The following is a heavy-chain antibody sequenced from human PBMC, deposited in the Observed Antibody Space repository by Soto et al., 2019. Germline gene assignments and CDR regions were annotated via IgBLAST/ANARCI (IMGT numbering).Heavy chain of an antibody. Sequence: EVQLLESGGGLVQPGGSLRLSCAASGFTFSSYGMSWVRQPPGKGLEWVSSISGGGGSTYYADSVKGRFTISRDNSKNTLYLQVSSLRAEDTAVYYCANRNDKGSGSYFPFDHWGQGTLVTVSS. CDR2: ISGGGGST. J-gene: IGHJ4*02. CDR3: ANRNDKGSGSYFPFDH. CDR1: GFTFSSYG. D-gene: IGHD3-10*01. V-gene: IGHV3-23*01.